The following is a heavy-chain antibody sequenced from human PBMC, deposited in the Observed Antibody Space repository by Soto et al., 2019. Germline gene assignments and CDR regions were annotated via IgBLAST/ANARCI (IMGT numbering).Heavy chain of an antibody. D-gene: IGHD1-26*01. CDR3: ARGDATLSAYYYSMDV. CDR1: GFTLSSYW. V-gene: IGHV3-74*01. CDR2: INSDGSSR. Sequence: ELQLVESGGGLVQPGGSLRLSCVASGFTLSSYWMHWVRHAPGKGLVWVSRINSDGSSRTYADSVRGRLTISRDNAKNTLYLQMNSIRAEDTAVYYCARGDATLSAYYYSMDVWGKGTTVTVSS. J-gene: IGHJ6*03.